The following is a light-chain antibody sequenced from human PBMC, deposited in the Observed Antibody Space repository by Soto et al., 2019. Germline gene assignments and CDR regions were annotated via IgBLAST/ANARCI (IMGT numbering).Light chain of an antibody. CDR3: QQYYDLPIT. CDR2: DGT. J-gene: IGKJ5*01. Sequence: DMQMTQSPSTLSASVGDSVTITCRASQSISSWLAWYQQKPGKAPKLLIYDGTKLETGVPSRFSGSGSGTEFTFIISSLQPEDTAIYYCQQYYDLPITFGQGTRLEIK. CDR1: QSISSW. V-gene: IGKV1-5*01.